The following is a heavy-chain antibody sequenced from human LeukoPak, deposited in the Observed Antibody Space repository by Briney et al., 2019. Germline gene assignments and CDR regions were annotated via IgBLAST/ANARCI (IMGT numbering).Heavy chain of an antibody. Sequence: GGSLRLSCAASGFTFSSYAMHWARQAPGKGLEWVAVISYDGSNKYYADSVKGRFTISRDNSKNTLYLQMNSLRAEDTAVYYCARSQSGDGYNYDYWGQGTLVTVSS. CDR3: ARSQSGDGYNYDY. J-gene: IGHJ4*02. D-gene: IGHD5-24*01. V-gene: IGHV3-30-3*01. CDR2: ISYDGSNK. CDR1: GFTFSSYA.